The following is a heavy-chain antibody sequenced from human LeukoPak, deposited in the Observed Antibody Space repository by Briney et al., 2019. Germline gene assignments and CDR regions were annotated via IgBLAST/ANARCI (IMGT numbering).Heavy chain of an antibody. V-gene: IGHV1-69*06. CDR1: GGTFSSYA. J-gene: IGHJ4*02. CDR3: AREKPGAFDY. CDR2: IIPIFGTA. D-gene: IGHD1-14*01. Sequence: GASVKVSCKASGGTFSSYAISWVRQAPGQRLEWMGGIIPIFGTANYAQKFQGRVTITADKSTSTAYMELSSLRSEDTAVYYCAREKPGAFDYWGQGTLVTVSS.